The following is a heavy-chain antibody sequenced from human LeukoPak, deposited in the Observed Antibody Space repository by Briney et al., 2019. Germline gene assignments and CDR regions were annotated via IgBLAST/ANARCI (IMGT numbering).Heavy chain of an antibody. CDR3: TRQFYSSSWRGVDY. J-gene: IGHJ4*02. CDR1: GFTFSSYS. CDR2: ISSSSSYI. V-gene: IGHV3-21*04. D-gene: IGHD6-13*01. Sequence: GGSLRLSCAASGFTFSSYSMNWVRQAPGKGLEWVSSISSSSSYIYYADSVKGRFTISRDNAKNSLYLQMNSLKTEDTAVYYCTRQFYSSSWRGVDYWGQGTLVTVSS.